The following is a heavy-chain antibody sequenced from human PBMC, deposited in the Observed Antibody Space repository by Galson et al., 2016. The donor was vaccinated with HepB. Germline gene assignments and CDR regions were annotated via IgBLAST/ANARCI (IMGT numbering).Heavy chain of an antibody. CDR3: AREGAYSGNDFGGGFDF. D-gene: IGHD5-12*01. Sequence: SLRLSCAASGFTFNSHKMQWVRQAPGKGLEWLSDISGSGYIIQYADSVKGRFTTSRDNAKNSLFLQMNSLRDEDTVVYYCAREGAYSGNDFGGGFDFWGQGTLVTVSS. CDR1: GFTFNSHK. CDR2: ISGSGYII. J-gene: IGHJ4*02. V-gene: IGHV3-48*02.